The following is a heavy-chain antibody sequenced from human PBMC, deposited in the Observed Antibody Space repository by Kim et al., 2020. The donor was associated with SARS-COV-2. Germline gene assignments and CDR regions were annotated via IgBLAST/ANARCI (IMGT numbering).Heavy chain of an antibody. Sequence: SETLSLTCTVSGGSISSYYWSWIRQPPGKGLEWIGYIYYSGSTNYNPSLKSRVTISVDTSKNQFSLKLSSVTAADTAVYYCARARAVVVPADYYYYYYMDVWGKGTTVTVSS. CDR2: IYYSGST. D-gene: IGHD2-2*01. CDR1: GGSISSYY. V-gene: IGHV4-59*01. CDR3: ARARAVVVPADYYYYYYMDV. J-gene: IGHJ6*03.